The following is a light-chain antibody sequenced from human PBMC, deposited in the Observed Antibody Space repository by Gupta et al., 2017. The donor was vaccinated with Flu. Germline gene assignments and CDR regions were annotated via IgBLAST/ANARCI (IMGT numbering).Light chain of an antibody. CDR3: QSYDSSLSGYV. CDR1: SNVGAGFD. CDR2: ANT. Sequence: SNVGAGFDGHWYQSLPGTAPNLLIYANTNRPSGVPDRISGSKSGTSASLAITGLQAEDEADYYCQSYDSSLSGYVFGTGTKVTVL. V-gene: IGLV1-40*01. J-gene: IGLJ1*01.